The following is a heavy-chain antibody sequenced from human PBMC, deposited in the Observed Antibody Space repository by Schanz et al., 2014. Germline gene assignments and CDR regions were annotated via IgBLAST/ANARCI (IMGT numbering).Heavy chain of an antibody. J-gene: IGHJ4*02. V-gene: IGHV1-46*01. D-gene: IGHD6-6*01. CDR1: GYTFTNFF. CDR2: INPIGGST. Sequence: QVQLVQSGAEVKKPGASLKISCKASGYTFTNFFLHWVRQAPGQGLEWMGIINPIGGSTTYAQKFQGRLTMTRDTSTSTVYMELSSLRSDDTAVYYCARDQSPYTNSSDVRYFDYWGQGSLVTVSS. CDR3: ARDQSPYTNSSDVRYFDY.